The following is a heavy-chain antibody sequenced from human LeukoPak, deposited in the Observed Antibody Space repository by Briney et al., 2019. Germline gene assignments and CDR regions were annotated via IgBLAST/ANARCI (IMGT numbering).Heavy chain of an antibody. CDR2: IYYSGST. Sequence: SQTLSLTCTVSGGSISSGDYYWSWIRQPPGKGLEWIGYIYYSGSTYYNPSLKSRVTISVDTSKNQFSLKLSSVTAADTAVYYCARDSIEYSWNYSHFDLWGRGTLVTVSS. J-gene: IGHJ2*01. CDR3: ARDSIEYSWNYSHFDL. V-gene: IGHV4-30-4*01. D-gene: IGHD1-7*01. CDR1: GGSISSGDYY.